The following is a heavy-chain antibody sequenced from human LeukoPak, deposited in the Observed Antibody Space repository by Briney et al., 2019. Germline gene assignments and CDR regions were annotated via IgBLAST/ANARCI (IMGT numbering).Heavy chain of an antibody. D-gene: IGHD2-2*01. CDR1: GYSFTSYW. CDR3: ARRYCSSTSCYGMGYYFDY. Sequence: GESLKISCKGSGYSFTSYWIGWVRQMPGKGLEWMGIIYPGDSDTRYSPSFQGQVTISADKSISTAYLQWSNLKASDTAMYYCARRYCSSTSCYGMGYYFDYWGQGTLVTVSS. V-gene: IGHV5-51*01. J-gene: IGHJ4*02. CDR2: IYPGDSDT.